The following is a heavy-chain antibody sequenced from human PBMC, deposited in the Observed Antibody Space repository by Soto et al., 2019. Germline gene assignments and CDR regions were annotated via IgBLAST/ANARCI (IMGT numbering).Heavy chain of an antibody. CDR3: VRVGVGIGNHFDS. CDR1: NGSISGSY. CDR2: IHYSGRT. J-gene: IGHJ4*02. D-gene: IGHD1-26*01. V-gene: IGHV4-59*12. Sequence: SETLSLTCSVSNGSISGSYWTWIRQPPGKILEWIGYIHYSGRTDYNPSLTSRATMSVDTSKNQFSLNLKSITAADTAVYYCVRVGVGIGNHFDSWGRGTLVTVSS.